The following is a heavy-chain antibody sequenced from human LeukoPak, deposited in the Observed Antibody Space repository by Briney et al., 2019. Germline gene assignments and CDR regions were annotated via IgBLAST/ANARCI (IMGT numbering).Heavy chain of an antibody. CDR1: GYSISSGYY. D-gene: IGHD6-19*01. CDR2: IYYSGST. V-gene: IGHV4-61*01. J-gene: IGHJ4*02. CDR3: ARVGDSSGWYYFDY. Sequence: SETLSLTCTVSGYSISSGYYWGWIRQPPGKGLEWIGYIYYSGSTNYNPSLKSRVTISVDTSKNQFSLKLSSVTAADTAVYYCARVGDSSGWYYFDYWGQGTLVTVSS.